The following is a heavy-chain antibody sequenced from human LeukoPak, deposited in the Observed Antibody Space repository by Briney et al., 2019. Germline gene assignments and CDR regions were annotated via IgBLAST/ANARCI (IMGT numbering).Heavy chain of an antibody. CDR1: GFTLGNYA. V-gene: IGHV3-23*01. D-gene: IGHD4/OR15-4a*01. J-gene: IGHJ4*02. CDR2: VSGSGGSA. Sequence: PGGSLRLSCAASGFTLGNYAMSWVRQAPGKGLEWVSAVSGSGGSAHYADSVKGRFTISRDNSKNALYLQMNSLRVEDTAIYYCAKVKTMDDYYFDFWGLGTLVTVSS. CDR3: AKVKTMDDYYFDF.